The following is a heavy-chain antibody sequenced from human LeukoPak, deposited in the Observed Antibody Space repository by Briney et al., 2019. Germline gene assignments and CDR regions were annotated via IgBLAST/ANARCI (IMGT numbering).Heavy chain of an antibody. Sequence: SETLSLTCTVSGGSISTSYYWGWIRQPPGKGLEWIGSIYYSGTTYHNPSLKSRVTISVDTSKNKFSLKLSSVTAADTAVYYCARSSNGVSRFDYWGQGTLVTVSS. V-gene: IGHV4-39*01. CDR2: IYYSGTT. J-gene: IGHJ4*02. CDR3: ARSSNGVSRFDY. D-gene: IGHD2-8*01. CDR1: GGSISTSYY.